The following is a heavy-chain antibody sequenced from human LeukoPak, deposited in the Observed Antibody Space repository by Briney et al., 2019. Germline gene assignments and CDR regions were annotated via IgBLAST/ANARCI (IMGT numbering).Heavy chain of an antibody. D-gene: IGHD5-18*01. CDR2: ISSSSDYI. Sequence: GGSLRLSCAASGFTFSSYSMNWARQAPGKGLEWVSSISSSSDYIYYADSLKGRFTISRDNAKNSLYLQMNSLRAEDTAVYYCARDQYMVNPFDHWGQGTLVTVSS. J-gene: IGHJ4*02. CDR3: ARDQYMVNPFDH. CDR1: GFTFSSYS. V-gene: IGHV3-21*01.